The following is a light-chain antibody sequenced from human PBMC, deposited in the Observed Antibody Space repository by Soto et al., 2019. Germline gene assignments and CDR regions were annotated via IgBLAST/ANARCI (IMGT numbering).Light chain of an antibody. V-gene: IGKV1-39*01. CDR2: ATS. J-gene: IGKJ1*01. CDR1: HTASNY. Sequence: DTQMAQSPSSLSASVGDRISITCRASHTASNYVNWYQQKPGKAPTLLISATSTLQSGVPSRSSGSGSGTDFTLTITSLQPEDFAIYYCQQTYTTPRTFGQGTKVAIK. CDR3: QQTYTTPRT.